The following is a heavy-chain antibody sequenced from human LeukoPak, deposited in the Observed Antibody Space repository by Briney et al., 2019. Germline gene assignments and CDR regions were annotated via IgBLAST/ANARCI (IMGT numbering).Heavy chain of an antibody. J-gene: IGHJ6*03. Sequence: GGSLRLSCAASGFTFTTYAMTWVRQAPGKGLEWVSSISSGGAYTYYADSVKGRFTISRDTSTNTLYLQMNSLRAEDTAVYFCAKTSHSGSYYYYYYCMDVWGKGTTVTVSS. V-gene: IGHV3-23*01. CDR2: ISSGGAYT. D-gene: IGHD1-26*01. CDR1: GFTFTTYA. CDR3: AKTSHSGSYYYYYYCMDV.